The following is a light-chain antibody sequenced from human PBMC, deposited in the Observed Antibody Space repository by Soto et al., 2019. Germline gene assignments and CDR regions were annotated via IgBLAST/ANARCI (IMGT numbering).Light chain of an antibody. Sequence: QSVLTQPPSASGSPGQSVTISCTGTSSGVGPYNYVSWYQQHPDKAPKLIIYEVNKRPSGVPDRFSGSKSGNSASLTVSGLQAEDEADYYCSSYTGSNNFVFGGGTKLTVL. CDR2: EVN. V-gene: IGLV2-8*01. CDR1: SSGVGPYNY. J-gene: IGLJ2*01. CDR3: SSYTGSNNFV.